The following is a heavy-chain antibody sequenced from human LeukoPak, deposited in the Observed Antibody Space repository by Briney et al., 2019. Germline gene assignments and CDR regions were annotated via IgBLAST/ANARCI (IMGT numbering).Heavy chain of an antibody. D-gene: IGHD2-21*02. CDR1: GDNVYSGSAA. CDR2: TYYRSKWYN. Sequence: SQTLSLTCAISGDNVYSGSAAWNWIRQSPSRGLEWLGRTYYRSKWYNDYAPSVKSRITVNLDTSKMELSLQLKSLTPEDTAVYFCARGQKTAFDYWGQGTLVTVSS. J-gene: IGHJ4*02. V-gene: IGHV6-1*01. CDR3: ARGQKTAFDY.